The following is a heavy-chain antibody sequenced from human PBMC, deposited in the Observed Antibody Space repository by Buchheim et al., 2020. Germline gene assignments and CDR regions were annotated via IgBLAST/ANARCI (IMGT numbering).Heavy chain of an antibody. D-gene: IGHD1-1*01. V-gene: IGHV3-7*01. Sequence: EVQLVESGGGLVQPGGSLRLSCAASGFTFSSYWMSWVRQAPGKGLEWVANIKQDGSEKYYVDSVKGRFTISRDNAKNLLYLQINSLRAEDTAVYYCAKVQLERRVYIDIWGKGTT. CDR1: GFTFSSYW. CDR2: IKQDGSEK. CDR3: AKVQLERRVYIDI. J-gene: IGHJ6*03.